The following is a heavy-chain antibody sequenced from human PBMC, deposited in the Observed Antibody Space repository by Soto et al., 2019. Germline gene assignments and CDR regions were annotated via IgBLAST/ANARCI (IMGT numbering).Heavy chain of an antibody. J-gene: IGHJ4*02. D-gene: IGHD2-15*01. CDR2: IIPILGIA. V-gene: IGHV1-69*04. Sequence: QVQLVQSGAEVKKPGSSVKVSCKASGGTFSSYPISWVRQAPGQGLEWMGRIIPILGIANYAQKFQGRVTITADKSTSTAYMELSSLRSEDTAVYYCARDRGYCSGGSCYVDYWGEGTLVTVSS. CDR1: GGTFSSYP. CDR3: ARDRGYCSGGSCYVDY.